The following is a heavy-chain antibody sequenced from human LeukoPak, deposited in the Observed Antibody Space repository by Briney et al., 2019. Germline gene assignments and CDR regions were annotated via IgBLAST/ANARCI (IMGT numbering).Heavy chain of an antibody. V-gene: IGHV3-30*18. Sequence: PGGSLRLSCAASGFTFSSYGMHWVRQAPGKGLEWVAVISYDGSNKYYADSVKGRFTISRDNSKNTLYLQMNSLRAEDTAVYYCANVGRYYYGSGSYQTFDYWGQGTLVTVSS. CDR1: GFTFSSYG. CDR3: ANVGRYYYGSGSYQTFDY. J-gene: IGHJ4*02. CDR2: ISYDGSNK. D-gene: IGHD3-10*01.